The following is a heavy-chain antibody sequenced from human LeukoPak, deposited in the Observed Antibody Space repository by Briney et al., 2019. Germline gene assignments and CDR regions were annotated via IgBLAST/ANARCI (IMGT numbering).Heavy chain of an antibody. V-gene: IGHV1-2*02. D-gene: IGHD1-26*01. CDR1: GYTFTGHY. Sequence: GASVKVFCKASGYTFTGHYMLWVRQAPGQGLEWMGWINPNSGGTSHAQKFQGRVTMTRDTSISTDYMELNRLRSDDTAVYYCARIRVGAGGFDYWGQGTLVTVSS. J-gene: IGHJ4*02. CDR2: INPNSGGT. CDR3: ARIRVGAGGFDY.